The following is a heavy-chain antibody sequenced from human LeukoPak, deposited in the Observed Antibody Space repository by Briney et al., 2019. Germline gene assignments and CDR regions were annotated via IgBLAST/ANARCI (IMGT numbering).Heavy chain of an antibody. Sequence: GGSLRLSCAASGFTFSNYKMHWVRQAPGKGLEWVSYLTGIGNTIDYAGSVRGRFTISRDNAKNSLYLQMNSLRVEDTAVYFCAREGSTDCYFDYWGQGTLVTVSS. J-gene: IGHJ4*02. CDR1: GFTFSNYK. CDR2: LTGIGNTI. V-gene: IGHV3-48*03. CDR3: AREGSTDCYFDY. D-gene: IGHD2-21*02.